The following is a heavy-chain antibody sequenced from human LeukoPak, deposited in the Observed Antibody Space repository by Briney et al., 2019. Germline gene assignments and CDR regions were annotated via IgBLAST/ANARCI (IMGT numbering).Heavy chain of an antibody. Sequence: ASDTLSLTCTVSGGSISSSSYYWGWIRQPLGKGLEWIGSIYYSGSTYYNPSLKSRVTISVDTSKNQFSLKLSSVTAADTAVYYCARSSMVRGSRYYYYGMDVWGQGTTVTVSS. V-gene: IGHV4-39*01. CDR2: IYYSGST. CDR3: ARSSMVRGSRYYYYGMDV. J-gene: IGHJ6*02. D-gene: IGHD3-10*01. CDR1: GGSISSSSYY.